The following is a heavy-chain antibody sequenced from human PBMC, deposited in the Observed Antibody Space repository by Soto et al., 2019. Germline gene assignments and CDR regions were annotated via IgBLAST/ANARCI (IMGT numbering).Heavy chain of an antibody. J-gene: IGHJ4*02. CDR3: ARVFSVVYYDGSGLSDYFDY. CDR2: ISSSSSTI. V-gene: IGHV3-48*02. CDR1: GFTFSSYS. D-gene: IGHD3-22*01. Sequence: RLSCAASGFTFSSYSMNWVRQAPGKGLEWVSYISSSSSTIYYADSVKGRFTISRDNAKNSLYLQMNSLRDEDTAVYYCARVFSVVYYDGSGLSDYFDYWGQGTLVTVSS.